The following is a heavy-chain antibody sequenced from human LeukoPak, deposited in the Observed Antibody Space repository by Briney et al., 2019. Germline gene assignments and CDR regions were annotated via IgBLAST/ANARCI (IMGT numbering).Heavy chain of an antibody. CDR1: GGSVSSGSYY. J-gene: IGHJ5*02. Sequence: SETLSLTCTVSGGSVSSGSYYWSWIRQPPGKGLEWIGYIYYSGSTNYNPSLKSRVTISVDTSKNQFSLKLSSVTAADTAVYYCARVGGWKSNWFDPWGQGTLVTVSS. CDR2: IYYSGST. V-gene: IGHV4-61*01. CDR3: ARVGGWKSNWFDP. D-gene: IGHD6-19*01.